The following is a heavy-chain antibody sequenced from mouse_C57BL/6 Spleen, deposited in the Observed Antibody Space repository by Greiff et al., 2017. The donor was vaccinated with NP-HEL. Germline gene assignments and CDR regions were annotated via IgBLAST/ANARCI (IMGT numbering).Heavy chain of an antibody. D-gene: IGHD2-4*01. Sequence: QVQLQQSGAELVKPGASVKISCKASGYAFSSYWMNWVKQRPGKGLEWIGQIYPGDGDTNYNGKFKGKATLTADKSSSTAYMQLSSLTSEDSAVYFCARSPYYDYDYYAMDYWGQGTSVTVSS. CDR1: GYAFSSYW. J-gene: IGHJ4*01. V-gene: IGHV1-80*01. CDR3: ARSPYYDYDYYAMDY. CDR2: IYPGDGDT.